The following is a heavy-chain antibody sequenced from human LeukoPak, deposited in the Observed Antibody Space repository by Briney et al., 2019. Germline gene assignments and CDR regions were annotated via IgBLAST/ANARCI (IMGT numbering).Heavy chain of an antibody. Sequence: ASETLSLTCTVSGGSISSYYWSWIRQPPGKGLEWIGYIYHSGSTYYNPSLKSRVTISVDRSKNQFSLKLSSVTAADTAVYYCARDRVRFGELSPPDIWGQGTMVTVSS. D-gene: IGHD3-10*01. CDR2: IYHSGST. V-gene: IGHV4-59*12. J-gene: IGHJ3*02. CDR3: ARDRVRFGELSPPDI. CDR1: GGSISSYY.